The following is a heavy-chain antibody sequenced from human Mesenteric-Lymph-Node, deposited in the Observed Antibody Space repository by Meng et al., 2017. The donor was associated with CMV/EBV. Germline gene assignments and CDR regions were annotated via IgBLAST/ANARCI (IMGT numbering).Heavy chain of an antibody. CDR1: GFIFSNYA. J-gene: IGHJ4*02. CDR2: ISAAGSTT. D-gene: IGHD4-23*01. Sequence: GESLKISCAASGFIFSNYAMNWVRQGPGKGLEWVSTISAAGSTTYYADSVRGRFTISRDNSKNTLYLQTNSLRAEDTALYYCATDDYGGNPAYWGQGTLVTVSS. V-gene: IGHV3-23*01. CDR3: ATDDYGGNPAY.